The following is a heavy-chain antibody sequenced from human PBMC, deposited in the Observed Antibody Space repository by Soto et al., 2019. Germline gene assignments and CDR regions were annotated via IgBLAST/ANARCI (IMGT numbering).Heavy chain of an antibody. D-gene: IGHD2-2*02. J-gene: IGHJ5*02. Sequence: GGSLRLSCAASGFTFSSYAMSWVRQAPGKGLERVSAISGSGGSTYYADSVKGRFTISRDNAKNTVYLQMNSLRAEDTAIYYCVRDSYTRGSYLAWFGPWGQGTQVTVSS. V-gene: IGHV3-23*01. CDR2: ISGSGGST. CDR3: VRDSYTRGSYLAWFGP. CDR1: GFTFSSYA.